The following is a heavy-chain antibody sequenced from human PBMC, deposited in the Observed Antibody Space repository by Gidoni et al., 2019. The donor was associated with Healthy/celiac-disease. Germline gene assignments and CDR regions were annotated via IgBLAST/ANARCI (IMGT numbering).Heavy chain of an antibody. V-gene: IGHV1-24*01. J-gene: IGHJ4*02. CDR3: ATGRRYYYCSGSFPPDDY. Sequence: QVQLVRSGAEVKKPGASVNVSCKVSGYTLNELSRHWGRQAPGKGLEWMGCFDPEDGETIYAQKFQGRVTMTEETSTDTAYMELSSLRSEDTAVYYCATGRRYYYCSGSFPPDDYWGQGTLVTVSS. D-gene: IGHD3-10*01. CDR2: FDPEDGET. CDR1: GYTLNELS.